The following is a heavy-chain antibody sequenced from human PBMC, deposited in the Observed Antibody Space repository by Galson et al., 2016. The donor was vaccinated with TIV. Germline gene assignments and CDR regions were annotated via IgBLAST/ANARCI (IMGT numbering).Heavy chain of an antibody. V-gene: IGHV3-66*02. CDR3: TRERRFCGNNCYLSYYYGMDV. CDR1: GFTVSDNY. CDR2: MSSGGSL. D-gene: IGHD2-21*01. Sequence: SLRLSCAGSGFTVSDNYMTWVRQAPGKGLEWVAIMSSGGSLNYADFVRGRFTVSRDTSKNTLYLQMNSLRTDDTARYYCTRERRFCGNNCYLSYYYGMDVWGQGTTVTVSS. J-gene: IGHJ6*02.